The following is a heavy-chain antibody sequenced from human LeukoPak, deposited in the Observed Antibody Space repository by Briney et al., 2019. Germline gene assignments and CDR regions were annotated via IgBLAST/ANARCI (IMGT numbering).Heavy chain of an antibody. D-gene: IGHD4-17*01. V-gene: IGHV3-43*02. CDR2: ISGDGRNT. CDR3: AKDPDYGDYAFDY. CDR1: GFTFDDYG. Sequence: GGSLRLSCAASGFTFDDYGMSWVRQAPGKGLEGVSVISGDGRNTYYADSVKGRFTISRDNSKNYLSLQMNSLRPEDTAFYYCAKDPDYGDYAFDYWGQGTLVAVSS. J-gene: IGHJ4*02.